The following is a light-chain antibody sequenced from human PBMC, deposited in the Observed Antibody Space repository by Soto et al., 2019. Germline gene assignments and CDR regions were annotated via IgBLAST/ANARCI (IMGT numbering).Light chain of an antibody. V-gene: IGKV3-15*01. CDR1: QSIDTN. CDR2: GAS. J-gene: IGKJ5*01. Sequence: EVVMTQSPAILSVSPGERATLSCRAIQSIDTNLAWYQQKSGQAPRLLISGASTRATAIPARFSGSGSGTEFTLTISSLQSEDFAVYYCQQRSNWPPGITFGQGTRLEIK. CDR3: QQRSNWPPGIT.